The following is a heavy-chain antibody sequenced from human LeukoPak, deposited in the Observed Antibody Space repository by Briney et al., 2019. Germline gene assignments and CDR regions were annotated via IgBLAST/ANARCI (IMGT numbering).Heavy chain of an antibody. Sequence: SETLSLTCSVSGGSISSYYWSWIRQPPGKGLEWIGFIHYSGSTNYNPSLKSRVTISVDTSKNQFSLKLSSVTAADTAVYYCARVPYYDFWSGAQGHMDVWGKGTTVTVSS. V-gene: IGHV4-59*01. J-gene: IGHJ6*03. CDR2: IHYSGST. D-gene: IGHD3-3*01. CDR1: GGSISSYY. CDR3: ARVPYYDFWSGAQGHMDV.